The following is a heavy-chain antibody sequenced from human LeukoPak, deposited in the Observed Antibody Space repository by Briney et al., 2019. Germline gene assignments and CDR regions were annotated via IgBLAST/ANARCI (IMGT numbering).Heavy chain of an antibody. J-gene: IGHJ5*02. Sequence: SETLSLTXAVYGGSFSGYYWSWIRQRPGKGLEWIGEINHSGSTNYNPSLKSRVTISVDTSKNQFSLKLSSVTAADTAVYYCARGFISGWGFSYWFDPWGQGTLVTVSS. D-gene: IGHD6-19*01. CDR1: GGSFSGYY. CDR3: ARGFISGWGFSYWFDP. V-gene: IGHV4-34*01. CDR2: INHSGST.